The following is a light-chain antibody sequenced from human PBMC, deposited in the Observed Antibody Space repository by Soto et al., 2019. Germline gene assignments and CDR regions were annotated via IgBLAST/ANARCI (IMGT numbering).Light chain of an antibody. CDR3: QQYGGMWT. J-gene: IGKJ1*01. V-gene: IGKV3-20*01. CDR2: GVS. Sequence: EVRMTQSPDTLYVSPGERVTLSCRASQSVSDYLAWYQQIPGQDPRLLIYGVSSRAAGIPDRFSGSGSGTDFTLTINRLEPEDFAVYYCQQYGGMWTFGQGTKVDNK. CDR1: QSVSDY.